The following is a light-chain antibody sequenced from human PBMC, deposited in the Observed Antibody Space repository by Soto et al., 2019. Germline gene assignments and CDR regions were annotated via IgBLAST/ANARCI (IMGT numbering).Light chain of an antibody. CDR2: EVT. CDR3: ASYAGGNQV. CDR1: TSDIGSNT. V-gene: IGLV2-8*01. J-gene: IGLJ1*01. Sequence: QSVLTQPPSASGTPGQKVTISCSGATSDIGSNTIHWYQHHPGKAPKLMIYEVTKRPSGVPDRFSGSKSGNTASLTVSGLLAEDEADYYCASYAGGNQVFGTGTKVTVL.